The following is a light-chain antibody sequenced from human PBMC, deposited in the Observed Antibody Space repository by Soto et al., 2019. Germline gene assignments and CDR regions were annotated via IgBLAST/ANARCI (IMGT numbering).Light chain of an antibody. J-gene: IGLJ1*01. Sequence: QSALTQPRSVSGSPGQSVTISCTGTSSDVGGYNYLSWYQQHPGKAPKLMIYDVSQRPSGVPDRFSASKSGNTASLTISGLQAEDEADYYCCSYAGSYTEVFGTGTKLTVL. CDR2: DVS. CDR3: CSYAGSYTEV. V-gene: IGLV2-11*01. CDR1: SSDVGGYNY.